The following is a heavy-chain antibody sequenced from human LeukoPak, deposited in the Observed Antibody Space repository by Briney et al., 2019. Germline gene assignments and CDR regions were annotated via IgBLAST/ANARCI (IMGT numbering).Heavy chain of an antibody. J-gene: IGHJ5*02. D-gene: IGHD3-10*01. CDR3: ARGRGEGRGIALIRGVRAPSYNWFDP. Sequence: SETLSLTCSVSGGSISSSSYFWGWIRQPPGKGLEWIGSIFYSGSAYYSPSLKSRVTISVDTSKNQFSLKLTSVTAADTAVYYCARGRGEGRGIALIRGVRAPSYNWFDPWGHGTLVTVSS. CDR1: GGSISSSSYF. V-gene: IGHV4-39*07. CDR2: IFYSGSA.